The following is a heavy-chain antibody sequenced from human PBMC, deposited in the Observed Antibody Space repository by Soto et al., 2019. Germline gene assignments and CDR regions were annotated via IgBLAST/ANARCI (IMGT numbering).Heavy chain of an antibody. Sequence: SETLSLTCAVYGGSFSGYYWSWIRQPPGKGLEWMGEINHSGSTNYNPSLKSRVTISVDTSKNQFSLKLSSVTAADTAVYYCARGVLEWLLRDSYYYYMDVWGKGTTVTVSS. CDR3: ARGVLEWLLRDSYYYYMDV. V-gene: IGHV4-34*01. CDR1: GGSFSGYY. CDR2: INHSGST. J-gene: IGHJ6*03. D-gene: IGHD3-3*01.